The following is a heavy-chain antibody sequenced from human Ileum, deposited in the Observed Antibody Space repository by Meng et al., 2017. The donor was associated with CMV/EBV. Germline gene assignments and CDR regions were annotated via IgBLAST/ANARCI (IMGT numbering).Heavy chain of an antibody. Sequence: GSLRLSCSVSGGSISSYYWSWIRQPPGKGLEWIGYIYYSGSTNYNPTHKTRVTISVDTSKNQFSLTLSSVSAADTAVYYCARATLEGGSYDYWGQGTLVTVSS. CDR1: GGSISSYY. CDR2: IYYSGST. J-gene: IGHJ4*02. V-gene: IGHV4-59*01. CDR3: ARATLEGGSYDY. D-gene: IGHD1-26*01.